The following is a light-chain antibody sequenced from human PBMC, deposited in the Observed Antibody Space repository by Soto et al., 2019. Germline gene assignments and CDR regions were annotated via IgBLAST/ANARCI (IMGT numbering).Light chain of an antibody. CDR1: QGISSY. CDR2: AAS. J-gene: IGKJ5*01. V-gene: IGKV1-8*01. Sequence: AIRMTQSPSSLSASTGDRVTITCRASQGISSYLAWYQQKPGKAPKLLIYAASTLQCGVPSRFSGSGSGTDFTLTISCLQSEDFATYYCQQYYSYLITFGQGTRLEIK. CDR3: QQYYSYLIT.